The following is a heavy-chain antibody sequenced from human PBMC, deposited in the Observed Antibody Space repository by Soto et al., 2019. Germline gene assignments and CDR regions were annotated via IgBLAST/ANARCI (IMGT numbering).Heavy chain of an antibody. Sequence: ASVKVSCKASGYSFSAHAMHWVRQPRGQRLEWMGWINPGNGNTKYSQKFQGRVAITRDTSASTAYMEFSSLRSEDTAIYFCARDGVRFTVFRMIYYIDFWGQGTLVTVSS. V-gene: IGHV1-3*01. J-gene: IGHJ4*02. D-gene: IGHD3-3*01. CDR3: ARDGVRFTVFRMIYYIDF. CDR1: GYSFSAHA. CDR2: INPGNGNT.